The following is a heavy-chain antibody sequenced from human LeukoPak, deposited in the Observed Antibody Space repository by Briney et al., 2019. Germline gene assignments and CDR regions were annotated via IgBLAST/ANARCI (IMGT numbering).Heavy chain of an antibody. J-gene: IGHJ4*02. Sequence: PGGSLRLSCAASGFTFSSYGMSWVRQAPGKGLEWVSAISGSGGSTYYADSVKGRFTISRDNSKNTLYLQMNSLRAEDTAVYYCAKVSITMVRGVIIHPYYFDYWGQGTLVTASS. V-gene: IGHV3-23*01. CDR2: ISGSGGST. CDR1: GFTFSSYG. CDR3: AKVSITMVRGVIIHPYYFDY. D-gene: IGHD3-10*01.